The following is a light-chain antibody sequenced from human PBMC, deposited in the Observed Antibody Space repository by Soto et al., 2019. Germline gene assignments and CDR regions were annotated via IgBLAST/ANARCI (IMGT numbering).Light chain of an antibody. CDR1: QSISSW. CDR3: QQYNSYPLT. V-gene: IGKV1-5*03. CDR2: EAS. J-gene: IGKJ4*01. Sequence: DIQMTQSPSTLSASVGDRVTITCRASQSISSWLAWYQQKPGKAPKLLMYEASSLDGGVPSRFSGSGSGTEFTLTISSLQPDDLATYYCQQYNSYPLTFGGGTEVDIK.